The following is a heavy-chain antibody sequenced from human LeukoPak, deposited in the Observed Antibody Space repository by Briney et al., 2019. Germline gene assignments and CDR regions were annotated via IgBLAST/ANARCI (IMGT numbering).Heavy chain of an antibody. CDR1: GDSISSKSYY. J-gene: IGHJ6*03. CDR2: IYASGSI. CDR3: ARRPRYSSGSIRERHYYYMDV. V-gene: IGHV4-61*02. D-gene: IGHD6-19*01. Sequence: SQTLSLACTVSGDSISSKSYYWSWIRQPAGKGLEWIGRIYASGSIEYNPSLKSRVTISRDTSKNQFSLKLSSVTPAGTAVYYCARRPRYSSGSIRERHYYYMDVSGKGTTVTISS.